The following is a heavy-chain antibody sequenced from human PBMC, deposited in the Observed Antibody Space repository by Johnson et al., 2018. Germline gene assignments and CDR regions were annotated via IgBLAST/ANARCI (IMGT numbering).Heavy chain of an antibody. CDR3: SRMAQGYYYYMDV. V-gene: IGHV3-33*01. Sequence: QVQLVQSGGGVVQPGRSXRLSCAASGFTFSSYGMHWVRQAPGTGLGRVAVIWYDGSNKYYADSVKGRFTISRDNSKNTLYLQMSSLRAEDTAVYYCSRMAQGYYYYMDVWGKGTTVTVSS. CDR2: IWYDGSNK. D-gene: IGHD5-24*01. J-gene: IGHJ6*03. CDR1: GFTFSSYG.